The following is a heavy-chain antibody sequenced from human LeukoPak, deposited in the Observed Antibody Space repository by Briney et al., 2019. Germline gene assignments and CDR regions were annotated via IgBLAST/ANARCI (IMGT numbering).Heavy chain of an antibody. Sequence: PGGPLRLSCAASGFTFSSYAMNWVRQAPGRGLEWVSFIGDSGGPTYYTDSVKGRFTISRDSSKNTLYLQMNSLRAEDTAVYYCAKARAGYSYGRDLFDYWGQGTLVTVSS. V-gene: IGHV3-23*01. J-gene: IGHJ4*02. CDR2: IGDSGGPT. CDR3: AKARAGYSYGRDLFDY. D-gene: IGHD5-18*01. CDR1: GFTFSSYA.